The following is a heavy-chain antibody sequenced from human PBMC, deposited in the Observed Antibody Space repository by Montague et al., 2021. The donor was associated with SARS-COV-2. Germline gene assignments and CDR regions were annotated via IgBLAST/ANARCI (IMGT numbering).Heavy chain of an antibody. D-gene: IGHD6-19*01. CDR1: GFTFSSYA. J-gene: IGHJ6*02. CDR3: SSVLLSGLDV. Sequence: SLRLSCAASGFTFSSYAMHWVRQALGKGLERVAVISYDGSNKYYADSVKGRFTISRNNSKNTLYLQMNSLRAEDTAVYYCSSVLLSGLDVWGQGTTVTVSS. CDR2: ISYDGSNK. V-gene: IGHV3-30-3*01.